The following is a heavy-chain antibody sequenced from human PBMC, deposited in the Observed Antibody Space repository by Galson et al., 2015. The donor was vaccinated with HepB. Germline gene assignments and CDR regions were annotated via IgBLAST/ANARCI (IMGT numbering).Heavy chain of an antibody. V-gene: IGHV5-51*01. J-gene: IGHJ2*01. D-gene: IGHD3-16*01. CDR1: GYTFRNSW. CDR2: MHPGDSKI. CDR3: AKFSLERDDYDADKYFDF. Sequence: QSGAEVKKPGESLNISCEVSGYTFRNSWIGWVRQVPGKGLEWLGNMHPGDSKITYSPSFQGQVTFSADESINTAYLQWSSLKASDTATYYCAKFSLERDDYDADKYFDFWGRGTLVSVSS.